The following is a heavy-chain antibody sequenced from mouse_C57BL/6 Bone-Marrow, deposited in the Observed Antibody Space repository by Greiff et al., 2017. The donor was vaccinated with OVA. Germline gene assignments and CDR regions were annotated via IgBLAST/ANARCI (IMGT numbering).Heavy chain of an antibody. V-gene: IGHV2-9-1*01. Sequence: VKLVESGPGLVAPSQSLSITCTVSGFSLTSYAISWVRQPPGKGLEWLGVIWTGGGTNYNSALKSRLSISKDNSKSQVFLKMNSLQTDDTARYYCARNPYYDDYYAMDHWGQGTSVTVSS. J-gene: IGHJ4*01. CDR1: GFSLTSYA. CDR3: ARNPYYDDYYAMDH. CDR2: IWTGGGT. D-gene: IGHD2-4*01.